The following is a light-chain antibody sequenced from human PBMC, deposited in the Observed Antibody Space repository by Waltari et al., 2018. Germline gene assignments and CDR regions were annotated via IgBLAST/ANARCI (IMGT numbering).Light chain of an antibody. Sequence: DIQMTQSPSSLSVSVGDRVTITCQASQGIVYFLNWYQHKPGKAPKLLIYDASNLETGVPSRFSGSGSGTDFTFIITSLQPEDIATYYCQQYHNFPLTFGQGTRLEIK. CDR1: QGIVYF. J-gene: IGKJ5*01. CDR3: QQYHNFPLT. CDR2: DAS. V-gene: IGKV1-33*01.